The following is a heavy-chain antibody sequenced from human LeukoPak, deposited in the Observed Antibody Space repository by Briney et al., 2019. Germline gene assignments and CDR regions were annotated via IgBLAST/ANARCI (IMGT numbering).Heavy chain of an antibody. CDR2: INSDGSST. V-gene: IGHV3-74*01. CDR3: ARASSGWSPFDY. J-gene: IGHJ4*02. CDR1: GFTFSSYC. Sequence: GGSLRLSCAASGFTFSSYCMHWVRQAPGKGLVWVSRINSDGSSTSYADSVKGRFTISRDNAKNTLYLQMNSLRAEDTAVYYCARASSGWSPFDYWGQGTLVTVSS. D-gene: IGHD6-19*01.